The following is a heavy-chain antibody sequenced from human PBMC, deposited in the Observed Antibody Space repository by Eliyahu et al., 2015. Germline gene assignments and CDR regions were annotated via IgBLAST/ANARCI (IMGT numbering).Heavy chain of an antibody. CDR3: AGFDYGRLGVLVA. V-gene: IGHV3-30*03. J-gene: IGHJ4*02. CDR1: GFDFKGYG. CDR2: ITYDGLTK. Sequence: QIQLVESGGGVVQPGXSLRLSCAASGFDFKGYGMFWVRQAPGRGLEWVTVITYDGLTKHYADSVKGRFAISRDNSKNTMYLQMTSLRVEDTAVYYCAGFDYGRLGVLVAWGQGTLVTVSS. D-gene: IGHD4-17*01.